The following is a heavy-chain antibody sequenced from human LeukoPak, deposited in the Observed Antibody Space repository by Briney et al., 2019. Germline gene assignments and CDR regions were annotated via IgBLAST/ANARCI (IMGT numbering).Heavy chain of an antibody. CDR3: ARGYGMVGATFDY. CDR1: GFTFSSYE. CDR2: ISSSGSTI. V-gene: IGHV3-48*03. D-gene: IGHD1-26*01. Sequence: GGSLRLSCAASGFTFSSYEMNWVRQAPGKGLEWVSYISSSGSTIYYADSVKGRFTISRDNAKNSLYLQMNSLRAEDTAVYYCARGYGMVGATFDYWGQGTLVTVSS. J-gene: IGHJ4*02.